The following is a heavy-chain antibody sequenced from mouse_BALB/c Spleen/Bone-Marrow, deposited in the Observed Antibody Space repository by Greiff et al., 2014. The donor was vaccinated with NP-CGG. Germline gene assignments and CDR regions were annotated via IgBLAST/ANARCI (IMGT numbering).Heavy chain of an antibody. Sequence: VQVVESGPGLVAPSQSLSITCTVSGFSLTSYGVHWVRQPPGKGLEWLGVIWAGGSTNYNSALMSRLSISKDNSKSQVFLKMNSLQTDDTAMYYCARGLLRYFAMDYWGQGTSVTVSS. CDR3: ARGLLRYFAMDY. V-gene: IGHV2-9*02. CDR1: GFSLTSYG. CDR2: IWAGGST. D-gene: IGHD1-1*01. J-gene: IGHJ4*01.